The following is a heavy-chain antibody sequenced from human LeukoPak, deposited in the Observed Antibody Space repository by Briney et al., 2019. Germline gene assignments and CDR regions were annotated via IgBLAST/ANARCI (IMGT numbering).Heavy chain of an antibody. CDR1: GYTFTGYY. CDR2: INPNSGGT. CDR3: ARVVTIFGVVTLFDY. V-gene: IGHV1-2*02. D-gene: IGHD3-3*01. J-gene: IGHJ4*02. Sequence: ASVKVSCKASGYTFTGYYMHWVRQAPGQGLEWMGWINPNSGGTNYAQKFRGRVTMTRDTSISTAYMELSRLRSDDTAVYYCARVVTIFGVVTLFDYWGQGTLVTVSS.